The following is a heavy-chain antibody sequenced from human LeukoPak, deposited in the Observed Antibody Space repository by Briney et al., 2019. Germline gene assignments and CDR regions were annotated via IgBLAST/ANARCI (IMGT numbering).Heavy chain of an antibody. CDR1: GFTFSIYW. V-gene: IGHV3-7*04. CDR3: ARAGGTGTVDY. J-gene: IGHJ4*02. CDR2: INQDGSET. Sequence: PGGSLRLSCAPSGFTFSIYWMSWVRQAPGKGLEWVANINQDGSETYYVDSVKDRFTISRDNDKNALYLQMNSLRAEDTAVYYCARAGGTGTVDYWGQGSVTTVSS. D-gene: IGHD1-1*01.